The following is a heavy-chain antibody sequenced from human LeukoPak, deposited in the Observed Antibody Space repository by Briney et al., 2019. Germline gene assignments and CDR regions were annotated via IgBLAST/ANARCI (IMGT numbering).Heavy chain of an antibody. CDR2: MNPNSGNT. J-gene: IGHJ4*02. CDR1: GYTFTSYD. CDR3: ARGDYYDSSGYYSLGDY. Sequence: GASVKVSCKASGYTFTSYDINWVRQATGQGLEWMGWMNPNSGNTGYAQKFQGRVTMTRNTSISTAYMELRSLRSEDTAVYYCARGDYYDSSGYYSLGDYWGQGTLVTVSS. D-gene: IGHD3-22*01. V-gene: IGHV1-8*01.